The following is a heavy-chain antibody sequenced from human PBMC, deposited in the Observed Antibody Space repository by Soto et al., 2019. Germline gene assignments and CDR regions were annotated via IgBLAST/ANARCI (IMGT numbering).Heavy chain of an antibody. CDR1: GYTFNTYG. CDR3: ARDIVSTTGCFDP. V-gene: IGHV1-2*02. J-gene: IGHJ5*02. D-gene: IGHD3-16*02. CDR2: INPNSGVT. Sequence: ASVKVSCKTSGYTFNTYGINWVRQAPGQGLEWMGWINPNSGVTNYAEKFQGRVTMTRDTSISTAYMDLTRLKSDDTAVYYCARDIVSTTGCFDPWGQGTLVTVSS.